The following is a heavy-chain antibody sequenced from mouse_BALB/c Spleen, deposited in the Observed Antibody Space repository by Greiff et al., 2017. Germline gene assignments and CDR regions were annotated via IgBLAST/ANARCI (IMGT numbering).Heavy chain of an antibody. CDR3: ARSYGSSYDYYAMDY. J-gene: IGHJ4*01. Sequence: VKLMESGAELVRPGTSVKVSCKASGYAFTNYLIEWVKQRPGQGLEWIGVINPGSGGTNYNEKFKGKATLTADKSSSTAYMQLSSLTSDDSAVYFCARSYGSSYDYYAMDYWGQGTSVTVSS. V-gene: IGHV1-54*01. CDR2: INPGSGGT. CDR1: GYAFTNYL. D-gene: IGHD1-1*01.